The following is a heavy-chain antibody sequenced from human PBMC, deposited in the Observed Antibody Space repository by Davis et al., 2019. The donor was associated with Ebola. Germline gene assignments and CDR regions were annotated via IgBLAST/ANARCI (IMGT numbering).Heavy chain of an antibody. Sequence: PSETLSLTCTVSGGSVSSGSYYWSWIRQPPGKGLEWIGYIYYSGSTNYNPSLKSRVTISVDTSKNQFSLKLSSVTAADTAVYYCARGTGSSRRGGAFDIWGQGTMVTVSS. V-gene: IGHV4-61*01. CDR1: GGSVSSGSYY. CDR2: IYYSGST. J-gene: IGHJ3*02. CDR3: ARGTGSSRRGGAFDI. D-gene: IGHD6-6*01.